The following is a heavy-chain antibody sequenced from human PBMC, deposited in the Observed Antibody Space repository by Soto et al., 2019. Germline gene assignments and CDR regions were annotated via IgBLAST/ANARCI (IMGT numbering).Heavy chain of an antibody. Sequence: SETLSLTCTVSSASVSSSSYEWGWLRQPPGKGLERIGTIYYTGSTSYSPSLKSRVTISVDTSKTQFSLNLKSVTAADTAVYYCAGRRAGDYYFDYWGQGTLVTVSS. V-gene: IGHV4-39*01. D-gene: IGHD1-26*01. CDR2: IYYTGST. CDR3: AGRRAGDYYFDY. CDR1: SASVSSSSYE. J-gene: IGHJ4*02.